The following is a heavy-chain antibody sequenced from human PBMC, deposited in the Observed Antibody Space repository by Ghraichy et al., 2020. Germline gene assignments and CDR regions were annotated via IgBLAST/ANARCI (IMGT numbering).Heavy chain of an antibody. Sequence: LSLTCPASGFTFSSYTMNWVRQVPGKGLEWVSYISSSGITIYYADSVKGRFTISRDNAKNSLYLQMNSLRDEDTAVYYCARDLTYCGGDCYSDYWGQGTLVTVSS. CDR2: ISSSGITI. CDR3: ARDLTYCGGDCYSDY. J-gene: IGHJ4*02. D-gene: IGHD2-21*02. CDR1: GFTFSSYT. V-gene: IGHV3-48*02.